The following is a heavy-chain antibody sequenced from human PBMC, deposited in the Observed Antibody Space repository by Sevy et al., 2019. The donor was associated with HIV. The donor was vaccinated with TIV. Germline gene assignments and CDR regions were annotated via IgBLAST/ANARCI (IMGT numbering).Heavy chain of an antibody. J-gene: IGHJ3*02. D-gene: IGHD3-16*01. CDR1: SVSISSGAYS. CDR2: IYHTGNT. Sequence: SETLSLTCAVSSVSISSGAYSWNWIRQPPGKGLDWIGYIYHTGNTYYNPSLKHRITSSLDRSKNQSSLRWSFVTAADTDVYFCARDGGIMTTPGSFYIWGQGTMVSVSS. CDR3: ARDGGIMTTPGSFYI. V-gene: IGHV4-30-2*01.